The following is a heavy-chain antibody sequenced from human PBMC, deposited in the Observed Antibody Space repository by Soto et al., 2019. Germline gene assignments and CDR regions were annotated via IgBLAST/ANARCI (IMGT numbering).Heavy chain of an antibody. Sequence: QVPLLESGPGLVKPSQTLSLTCTVSGASISSGDYYWSWIRQPPGKGLEWIGYIYFSGTTYYNPSLRSRLTMSVDTSKNQFSLNLSSVTAADTAVYYCARERYYEQFDYWGQGTLVTVSS. V-gene: IGHV4-30-4*01. CDR3: ARERYYEQFDY. CDR2: IYFSGTT. CDR1: GASISSGDYY. D-gene: IGHD3-3*01. J-gene: IGHJ4*02.